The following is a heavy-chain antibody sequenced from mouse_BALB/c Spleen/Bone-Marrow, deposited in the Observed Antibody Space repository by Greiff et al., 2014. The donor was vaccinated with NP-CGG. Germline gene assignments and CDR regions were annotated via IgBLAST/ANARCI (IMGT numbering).Heavy chain of an antibody. D-gene: IGHD2-14*01. CDR1: GYTFSSYW. J-gene: IGHJ4*01. CDR3: ARDYRYDGAMDY. CDR2: ILPGSGTT. V-gene: IGHV1-9*01. Sequence: QVQLQQSGAELMKPGASVKISRKATGYTFSSYWIEWVKQRPGHGLEWIGEILPGSGTTNYNENFKGKATFTADTSSNTAYMQLSSLTSEDSAVYYCARDYRYDGAMDYWGQGTSVTVSS.